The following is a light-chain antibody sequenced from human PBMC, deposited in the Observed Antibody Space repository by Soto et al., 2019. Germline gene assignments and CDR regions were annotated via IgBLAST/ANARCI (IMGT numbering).Light chain of an antibody. CDR2: EVS. J-gene: IGLJ1*01. V-gene: IGLV2-14*01. CDR3: SSFTSSSTLV. CDR1: SSDVGGYNY. Sequence: QSALTQPASVSGSPGQSVTISCSGTSSDVGGYNYVSWYQQHPDKAPKLMIFEVSNRPLGVSDRFSGSKSGNTAALPIAGLQVEDEAEYYSSSFTSSSTLVVGSGTKVTVL.